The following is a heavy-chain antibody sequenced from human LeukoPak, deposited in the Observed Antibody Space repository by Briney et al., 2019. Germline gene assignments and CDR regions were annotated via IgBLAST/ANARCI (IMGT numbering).Heavy chain of an antibody. J-gene: IGHJ4*02. Sequence: ASVKVSCKASGYTFTSYGISWVRQAPGQGLEWKGWISAYNGNTNYAQKLQGRVTMTTDTSTSTAYMELRSLRSDDTAVYYCARMEIYDYVTTYWGQGTLVTVSS. CDR3: ARMEIYDYVTTY. D-gene: IGHD3-16*01. V-gene: IGHV1-18*01. CDR2: ISAYNGNT. CDR1: GYTFTSYG.